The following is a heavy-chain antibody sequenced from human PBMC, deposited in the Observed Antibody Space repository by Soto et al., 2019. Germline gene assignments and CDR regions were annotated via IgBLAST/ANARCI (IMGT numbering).Heavy chain of an antibody. V-gene: IGHV4-30-4*01. J-gene: IGHJ3*02. CDR3: ARCPXPLYVWGSYRYRGAFDI. CDR1: GGSISSGDYY. Sequence: PSETLSLTCTVSGGSISSGDYYWSWIRQPPGKGLEWIGYIYYSGSTYYNPSLKSRVTISVDTSKNQFSLKLSSVTAADTAVYYCARCPXPLYVWGSYRYRGAFDIWGQGTMVTVSS. CDR2: IYYSGST. D-gene: IGHD3-16*02.